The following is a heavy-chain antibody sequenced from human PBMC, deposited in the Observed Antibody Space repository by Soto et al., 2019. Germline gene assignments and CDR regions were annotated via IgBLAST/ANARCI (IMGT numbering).Heavy chain of an antibody. V-gene: IGHV1-8*01. CDR3: ARGGHYYDSSGYYYSDY. CDR2: MNSNSGNT. J-gene: IGHJ4*02. D-gene: IGHD3-22*01. CDR1: GYTFTSYD. Sequence: ASVKVSCKASGYTFTSYDINWVRQATGQGLEWMGWMNSNSGNTGYAQKFQGRVTMTRNTSISTAYMELSSLRSEDTAVYYCARGGHYYDSSGYYYSDYWGQGTLVTVSS.